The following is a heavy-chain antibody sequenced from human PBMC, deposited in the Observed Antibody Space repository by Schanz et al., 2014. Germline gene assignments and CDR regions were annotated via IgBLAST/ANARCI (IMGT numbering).Heavy chain of an antibody. CDR2: ISGSGGST. CDR1: GFTVSNNL. J-gene: IGHJ6*02. CDR3: AKDDTQVNGMDV. V-gene: IGHV3-23*04. Sequence: EVQLVESGGGLVQPGGSLRLSCAASGFTVSNNLMRWVRQAPGKGLEWVSAISGSGGSTYYADSVKGRFTISRDNSKNTLHLQMNSLRVEDTAVYYCAKDDTQVNGMDVWGQGTTVTVSS.